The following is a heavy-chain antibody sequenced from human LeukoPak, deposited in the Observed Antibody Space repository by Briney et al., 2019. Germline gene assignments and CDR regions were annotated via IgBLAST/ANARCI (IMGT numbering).Heavy chain of an antibody. J-gene: IGHJ4*02. V-gene: IGHV4-34*01. CDR1: GGSFSGYY. Sequence: SETLSLTCAVYGGSFSGYYWSWIRQPPGKGLEWIGEINHSGSTNYNPSLKSRVTISVDTSKNQFSLKLSSVTAADTAVYYCARGRGDDSSGYYYGPPDYWGQGTLVTVSS. D-gene: IGHD3-22*01. CDR3: ARGRGDDSSGYYYGPPDY. CDR2: INHSGST.